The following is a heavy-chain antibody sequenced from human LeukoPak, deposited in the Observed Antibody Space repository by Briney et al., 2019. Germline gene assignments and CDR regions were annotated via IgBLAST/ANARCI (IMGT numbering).Heavy chain of an antibody. V-gene: IGHV3-21*01. CDR2: ISSSSSYI. CDR3: ARPHYDSSGYYYFDAFDI. Sequence: SGGPLRLSCAASGFTFSSYSMNWVRQAPGKGLEWVSSISSSSSYIYYADSVKGRFTISRDNAKNPLYLQMNSLRAEDTAVYYCARPHYDSSGYYYFDAFDIWGQGTMVTVSS. CDR1: GFTFSSYS. D-gene: IGHD3-22*01. J-gene: IGHJ3*02.